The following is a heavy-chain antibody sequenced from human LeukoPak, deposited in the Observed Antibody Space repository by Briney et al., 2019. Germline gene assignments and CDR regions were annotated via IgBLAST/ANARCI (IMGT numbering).Heavy chain of an antibody. CDR2: ISSSGSFI. V-gene: IGHV3-21*01. CDR1: GFTFSNYI. CDR3: ARGGAMVRGVSPLDY. J-gene: IGHJ4*02. Sequence: GGSLRLSCAASGFTFSNYIINWVRQAPGKGLEWVSSISSSGSFINYADSVKGRFTISRDNAKNSLYLQMNSLRAEDTAVYYCARGGAMVRGVSPLDYWGQGSLVTVSS. D-gene: IGHD3-10*01.